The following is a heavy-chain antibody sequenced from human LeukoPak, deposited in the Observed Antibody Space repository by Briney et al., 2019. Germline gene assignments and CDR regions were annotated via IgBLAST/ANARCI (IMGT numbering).Heavy chain of an antibody. CDR2: ISGSGGTT. Sequence: GGSLRLSCAASGFTFSSYAMSWVRQAPGKGLEWVSAISGSGGTTYYADSVKGRFTISRDNSKNTLYLQMNSLRAKDTAVYYCAKRGYYYDSSGYYYFDYWGQGTLVTVSS. J-gene: IGHJ4*02. CDR3: AKRGYYYDSSGYYYFDY. D-gene: IGHD3-22*01. V-gene: IGHV3-23*01. CDR1: GFTFSSYA.